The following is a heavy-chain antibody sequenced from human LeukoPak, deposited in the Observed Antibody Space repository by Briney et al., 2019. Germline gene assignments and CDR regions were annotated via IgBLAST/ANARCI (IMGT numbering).Heavy chain of an antibody. D-gene: IGHD2-15*01. CDR2: INPSGGST. CDR3: ARDPTLKYCSGGSCYHYYCYMDV. J-gene: IGHJ6*03. CDR1: GYTFTSYY. V-gene: IGHV1-46*01. Sequence: ASVKVSCKASGYTFTSYYMHWVRQAPGQGLEWMGIINPSGGSTSYAQKFQGRVTMTRDMSTSTVYMELSSLRSEDTAVYYCARDPTLKYCSGGSCYHYYCYMDVWGKGTTVTVSS.